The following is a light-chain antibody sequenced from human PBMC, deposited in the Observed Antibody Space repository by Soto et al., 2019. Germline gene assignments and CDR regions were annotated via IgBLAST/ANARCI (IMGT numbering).Light chain of an antibody. CDR1: HSVSSD. Sequence: EIVLTQSPATLSVSPGERATLSCRASHSVSSDLAWYHQKPGQAPRLLIYGASTRATGIPARFSGSGSGTEFTLTINSLQSEDFAVYYCQQYNNWPRTFGQGTKVDIK. CDR3: QQYNNWPRT. J-gene: IGKJ1*01. V-gene: IGKV3-15*01. CDR2: GAS.